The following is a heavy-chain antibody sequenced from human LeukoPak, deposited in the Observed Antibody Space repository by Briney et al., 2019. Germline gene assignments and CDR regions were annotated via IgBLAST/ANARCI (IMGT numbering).Heavy chain of an antibody. V-gene: IGHV4-61*08. J-gene: IGHJ4*02. CDR3: ARHTAIAAAGYFDY. Sequence: SETLSLTCTVSGGSISSGGYYWSWIRQPPGKGLEWIGYIYYSGSTNYNPSLKSRVTISVDTSKNQFSLKLSSVTAADTAVYYCARHTAIAAAGYFDYWGQGTLVTVSS. D-gene: IGHD6-13*01. CDR1: GGSISSGGYY. CDR2: IYYSGST.